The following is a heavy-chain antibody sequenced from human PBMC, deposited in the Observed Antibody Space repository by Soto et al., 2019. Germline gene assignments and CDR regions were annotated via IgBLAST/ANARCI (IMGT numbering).Heavy chain of an antibody. CDR1: GGSISSGEYY. CDR2: ISYSGST. J-gene: IGHJ6*02. Sequence: SETLSLTCTVSGGSISSGEYYWTWIRPPRGKGLEWIGYISYSGSTHYSPSLKRRVSITEDTSMNQFFLNLASVSAEDTAVYYSARTSLMIFGPSNDYYGMGLWGLRTTVT. CDR3: ARTSLMIFGPSNDYYGMGL. D-gene: IGHD3-16*01. V-gene: IGHV4-30-4*01.